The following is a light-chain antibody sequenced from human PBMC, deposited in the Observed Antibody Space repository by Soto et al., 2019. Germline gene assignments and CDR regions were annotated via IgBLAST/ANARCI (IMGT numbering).Light chain of an antibody. CDR3: QQTYSTPQT. Sequence: DIQMTQSPSSLSASVRDRVTITCRASQSSSSYLNWYQQKPGKAPKLLIYTASTLQSGVPSRFSGSGSGTDFTLTISSLQPEDFATYYCQQTYSTPQTFGQGTKLEIK. CDR2: TAS. J-gene: IGKJ2*01. CDR1: QSSSSY. V-gene: IGKV1-39*01.